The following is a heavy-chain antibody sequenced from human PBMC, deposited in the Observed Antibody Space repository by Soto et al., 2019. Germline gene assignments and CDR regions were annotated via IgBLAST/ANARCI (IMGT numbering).Heavy chain of an antibody. Sequence: QVQLVQSGAEVKKPGASVKVSCKASGYTFTSYDINWVRQATGQGLEWMGWMNPNSGNTGYAQKFQGRVTMTRNTSISTAYMELSSLRSDDTAVYYCASQPVYSSGDWFDPWGQGTLVTVSS. CDR1: GYTFTSYD. V-gene: IGHV1-8*01. CDR2: MNPNSGNT. J-gene: IGHJ5*02. CDR3: ASQPVYSSGDWFDP. D-gene: IGHD6-19*01.